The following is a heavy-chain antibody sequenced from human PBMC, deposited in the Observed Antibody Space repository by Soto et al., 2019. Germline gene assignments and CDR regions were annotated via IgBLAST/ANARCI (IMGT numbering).Heavy chain of an antibody. CDR3: AKDNDILEGYYYYGMDV. V-gene: IGHV3-30*18. J-gene: IGHJ6*02. D-gene: IGHD3-9*01. CDR1: GFTFSSYG. Sequence: QVQLVESGGGVVQPGRSLRLSCAASGFTFSSYGMHWVRQAPGKGLEWVAVISYDGSNKYYADSVKGRFTISRDNSKNTLYPQMNSLRAEDTAVYYCAKDNDILEGYYYYGMDVWGQGTTVTVSS. CDR2: ISYDGSNK.